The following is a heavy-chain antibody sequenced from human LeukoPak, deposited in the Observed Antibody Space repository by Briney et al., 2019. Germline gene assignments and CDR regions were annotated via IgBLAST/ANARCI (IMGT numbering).Heavy chain of an antibody. V-gene: IGHV3-21*01. CDR3: ARYESVDDAFDI. CDR1: GFTFSSYS. Sequence: GGSLSLSCAASGFTFSSYSMNWVRQAPGKGLEWVSSISSSSSYIYYADSVKGRFTISRDNAKNSLYLQMNSLRAEDTAVYYCARYESVDDAFDIWGQGTMVTVSS. J-gene: IGHJ3*02. CDR2: ISSSSSYI. D-gene: IGHD4-23*01.